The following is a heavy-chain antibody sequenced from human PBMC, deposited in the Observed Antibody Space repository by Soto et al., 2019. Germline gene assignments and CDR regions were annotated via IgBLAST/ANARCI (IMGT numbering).Heavy chain of an antibody. CDR3: ARGGGRDGYYFDY. Sequence: PSETLSLTCDVYGGSFSDYYWSWIRQPPGKGLEWIGEINHSGSTNYNPSLKSRVTISVDTSKNQFSLKLSSVTAADTAVYYCARGGGRDGYYFDYWGQGTLVTVSS. J-gene: IGHJ4*02. D-gene: IGHD2-15*01. V-gene: IGHV4-34*01. CDR2: INHSGST. CDR1: GGSFSDYY.